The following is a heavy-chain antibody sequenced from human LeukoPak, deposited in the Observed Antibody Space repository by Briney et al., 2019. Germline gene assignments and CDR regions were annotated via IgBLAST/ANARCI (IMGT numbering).Heavy chain of an antibody. CDR3: ARETGTNREDGFDI. D-gene: IGHD1-7*01. CDR2: MNPHSGGT. J-gene: IGHJ3*02. Sequence: ASVKVSCKASGYTFSGYHLQWIRQAPGQGLEWMGWMNPHSGGTKFAQKFEGRVTMTMDTSISTVYMELRRLRYDDTAVYYCARETGTNREDGFDIWGRGPMVTVSS. CDR1: GYTFSGYH. V-gene: IGHV1-2*02.